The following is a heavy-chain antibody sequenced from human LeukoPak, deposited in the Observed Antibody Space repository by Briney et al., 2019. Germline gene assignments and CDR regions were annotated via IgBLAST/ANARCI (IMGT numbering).Heavy chain of an antibody. Sequence: GGSLRLSCAAFSGFAMSWVRQAPGRGLEWVSAINGRGDDTYYPDSVKGRFTISRDNSNNTLYLQMNSLRAEDTAVYYCAKGHRSSSSFFDSWGQGVLVTVSS. J-gene: IGHJ4*02. CDR3: AKGHRSSSSFFDS. V-gene: IGHV3-23*01. D-gene: IGHD6-19*01. CDR1: SGFA. CDR2: INGRGDDT.